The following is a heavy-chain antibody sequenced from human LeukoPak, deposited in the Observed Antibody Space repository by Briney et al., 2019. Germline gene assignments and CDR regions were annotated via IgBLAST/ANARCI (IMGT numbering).Heavy chain of an antibody. CDR1: GGTFSSYA. D-gene: IGHD5/OR15-5a*01. Sequence: GASVKVSCKASGGTFSSYAISWVRQAPGQGLEWMGGIIPIFGTANYAQKFQGRVTITADESTSTAYMALSSLRSEDTAVYYCARARLVLYNWFDPWGQGTLVTVSS. CDR2: IIPIFGTA. CDR3: ARARLVLYNWFDP. V-gene: IGHV1-69*01. J-gene: IGHJ5*02.